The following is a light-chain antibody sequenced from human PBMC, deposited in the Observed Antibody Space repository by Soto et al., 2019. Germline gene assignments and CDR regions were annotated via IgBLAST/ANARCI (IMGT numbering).Light chain of an antibody. V-gene: IGKV3D-15*01. CDR2: GAT. Sequence: EIVLTQSPGTLSLSPGERVTLSCRASQTISGSYLAWYQQKRGQAPRLLVYGATTRATGIPARFSGSGSGTEFTLTISSLQSEDFGVYYCQQYNNWPRATFGGGTKVDIK. CDR3: QQYNNWPRAT. CDR1: QTISGSY. J-gene: IGKJ4*01.